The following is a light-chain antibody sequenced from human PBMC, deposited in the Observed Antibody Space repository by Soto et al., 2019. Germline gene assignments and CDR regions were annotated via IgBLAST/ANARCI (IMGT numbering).Light chain of an antibody. V-gene: IGKV3-11*01. Sequence: EIVLTQSPATLSLSPGERATLSCRASQSVSRYLAWYQQKPGQAPRLLIYDASNRATGIPARFSGSGSGTDFPLTISSLEPEDVAVYYCQQRSNWPRTFGQGTKLEIK. CDR3: QQRSNWPRT. CDR2: DAS. CDR1: QSVSRY. J-gene: IGKJ2*01.